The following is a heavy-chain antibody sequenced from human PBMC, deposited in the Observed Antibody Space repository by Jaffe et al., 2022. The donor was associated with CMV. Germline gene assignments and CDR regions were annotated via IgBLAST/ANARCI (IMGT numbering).Heavy chain of an antibody. CDR2: ISWNSGSI. J-gene: IGHJ1*01. CDR1: GFTFDDYA. V-gene: IGHV3-9*01. Sequence: EVQLVESGGGLVQPGRSLRLSCAASGFTFDDYAMHWVRQAPGKGLEWVSGISWNSGSIGYADSVKGRFTISRDNAKNSLYLQMNSLRAEDTALYYCAKGWGTTGDFQHWGQGTLVTVSS. CDR3: AKGWGTTGDFQH. D-gene: IGHD3-16*01.